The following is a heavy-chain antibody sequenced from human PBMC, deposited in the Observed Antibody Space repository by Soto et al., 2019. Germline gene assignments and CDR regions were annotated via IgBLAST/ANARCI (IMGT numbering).Heavy chain of an antibody. CDR3: ASGPLAAAGKFGMDV. J-gene: IGHJ6*02. CDR1: GYTFTGYA. V-gene: IGHV1-3*01. D-gene: IGHD6-13*01. CDR2: INAGNGNT. Sequence: GASVKVSCKASGYTFTGYAMHWVRQAPGQRLEWMGWINAGNGNTKYSQKFQGRVTITRDTSASTAYMELSSLRSEDTAVYYCASGPLAAAGKFGMDVWGQGTTVTVSS.